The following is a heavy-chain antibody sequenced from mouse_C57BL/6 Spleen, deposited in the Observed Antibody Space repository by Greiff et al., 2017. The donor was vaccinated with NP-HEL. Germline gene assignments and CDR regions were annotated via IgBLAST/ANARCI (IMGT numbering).Heavy chain of an antibody. CDR1: GYTFTSYW. J-gene: IGHJ2*01. CDR3: ARERDYGSSYDYFDY. V-gene: IGHV1-50*01. D-gene: IGHD1-1*01. CDR2: IDPSDSYT. Sequence: VQLQQPGAELVKPGASVKLSCKASGYTFTSYWMQWVKQRPGQGLEWIGEIDPSDSYTNYNQKFKGKATLTVDTSSSTTYMQLSSLTSEDSAVYYCARERDYGSSYDYFDYWGQGTTLTVSS.